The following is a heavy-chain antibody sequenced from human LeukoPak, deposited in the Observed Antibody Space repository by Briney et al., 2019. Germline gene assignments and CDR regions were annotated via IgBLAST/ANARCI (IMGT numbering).Heavy chain of an antibody. Sequence: PGGSLRLSCAASGFTFSSYSMNWVRQAPGKGLEWVSSISSSSSYIYYADSVKGRFTISRDNSKNTLYLQMNSLRAEDTAVYYCARAIQLWFDYWGQGTLVTVSS. V-gene: IGHV3-21*01. D-gene: IGHD5-18*01. CDR1: GFTFSSYS. J-gene: IGHJ4*02. CDR3: ARAIQLWFDY. CDR2: ISSSSSYI.